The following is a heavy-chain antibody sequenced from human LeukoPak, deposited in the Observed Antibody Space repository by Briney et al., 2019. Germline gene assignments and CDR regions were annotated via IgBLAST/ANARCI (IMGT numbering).Heavy chain of an antibody. CDR1: GYSFTSYW. J-gene: IGHJ6*02. CDR3: ARQASATPYYYYGMDV. CDR2: IYPGDSDT. V-gene: IGHV5-51*01. D-gene: IGHD2-15*01. Sequence: GESLKISCKGSGYSFTSYWIGWVRQMPGKGLEWMGIIYPGDSDTRYSPSFQGQVTISADKSISTAYLQWSSLKAPDTAMYYCARQASATPYYYYGMDVWGQGTTVTVSS.